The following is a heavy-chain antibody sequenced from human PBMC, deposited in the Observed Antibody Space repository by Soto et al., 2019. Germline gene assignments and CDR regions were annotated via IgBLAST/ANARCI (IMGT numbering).Heavy chain of an antibody. CDR1: GGSISSYY. J-gene: IGHJ3*01. CDR2: IYYSGST. CDR3: ARRWGDAFDF. Sequence: KLPETLSLTCTVSGGSISSYYWSWIRQPPGKGLEWIGYIYYSGSTNYNPSLKSRVTISVDTSKNQFSLKLSSVTAADTAVYYCARRWGDAFDFWGQGTMVTVSS. D-gene: IGHD1-26*01. V-gene: IGHV4-59*01.